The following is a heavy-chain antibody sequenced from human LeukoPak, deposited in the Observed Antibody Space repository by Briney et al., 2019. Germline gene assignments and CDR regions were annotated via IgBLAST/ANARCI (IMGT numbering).Heavy chain of an antibody. Sequence: GGSLRLSWAASGFTFNNYGMHWVRQAPGKGLEWVAVVSYDGSKKFYADSVKGRFTISRDNSKNTLSLQMNSLRAEDTAVYYCAKELRGYSYGEHWGQGTLVTVSS. CDR1: GFTFNNYG. CDR3: AKELRGYSYGEH. J-gene: IGHJ4*02. V-gene: IGHV3-30*18. CDR2: VSYDGSKK. D-gene: IGHD5-18*01.